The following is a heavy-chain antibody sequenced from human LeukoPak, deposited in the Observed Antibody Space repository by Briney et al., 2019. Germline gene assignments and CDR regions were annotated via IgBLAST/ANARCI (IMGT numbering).Heavy chain of an antibody. CDR1: GYSISSGYY. CDR3: AQWELDAFDI. J-gene: IGHJ3*02. D-gene: IGHD1-26*01. V-gene: IGHV4-38-2*02. Sequence: PSETLSLTCTVSGYSISSGYYWGWIRQPPGKGLEWIGSIYHSGSTYYNPSLKSRVTISVDTSKNQFSLKLSSVTAADTAVYYCAQWELDAFDIWGQGTMVTVSS. CDR2: IYHSGST.